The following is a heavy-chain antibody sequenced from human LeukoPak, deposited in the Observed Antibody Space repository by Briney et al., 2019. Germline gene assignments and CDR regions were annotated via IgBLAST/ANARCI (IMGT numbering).Heavy chain of an antibody. CDR1: GFTFTSYA. D-gene: IGHD3-10*01. J-gene: IGHJ4*02. Sequence: GGSLRLSCAASGFTFTSYAMSWVRQAPGKGLEWVSSISGSGGTTYSADSVKGRFTISRDNAKNSLYLQMNSLRAEDTAVYYCARDRISFTMVRGVADYWGQGTLVTVSS. CDR3: ARDRISFTMVRGVADY. V-gene: IGHV3-23*01. CDR2: ISGSGGTT.